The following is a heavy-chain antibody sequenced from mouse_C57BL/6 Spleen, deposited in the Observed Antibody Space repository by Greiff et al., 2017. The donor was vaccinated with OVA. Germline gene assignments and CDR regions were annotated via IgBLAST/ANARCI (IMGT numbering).Heavy chain of an antibody. CDR2: IYPRSGNT. D-gene: IGHD2-5*01. Sequence: VQLQESGAELARPGASVKLSCKASGYTFTSYGISWVKQRTGQGLEWIGEIYPRSGNTYYNEKFKGKATLTADKSSSTAYMELRSLTSEDSAVYFCARRQDSNYPFAYWGQGTLVTVSA. V-gene: IGHV1-81*01. CDR3: ARRQDSNYPFAY. CDR1: GYTFTSYG. J-gene: IGHJ3*01.